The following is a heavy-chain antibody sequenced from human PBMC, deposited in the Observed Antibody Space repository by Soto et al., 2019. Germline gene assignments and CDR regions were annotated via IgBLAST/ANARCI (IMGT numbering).Heavy chain of an antibody. CDR3: ARDTLEYYYYYMDV. V-gene: IGHV3-21*01. D-gene: IGHD1-1*01. Sequence: GLSIRLSCAAAGCEFAFSTCARSWIRKAPGKGLEWVSSISSSSSYIYYADSVKGRFTISRDNAKNSLYLQMNSLRAEDTAVYYCARDTLEYYYYYMDVWGKGTTVTVSS. J-gene: IGHJ6*03. CDR1: GCEFAFSTCA. CDR2: ISSSSSYI.